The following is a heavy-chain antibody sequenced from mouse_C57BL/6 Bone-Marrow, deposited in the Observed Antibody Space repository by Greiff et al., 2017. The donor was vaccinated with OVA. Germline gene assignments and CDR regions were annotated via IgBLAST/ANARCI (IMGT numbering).Heavy chain of an antibody. J-gene: IGHJ2*01. CDR3: TDEDYFDY. CDR1: GFTFSNYW. CDR2: IRLKSDNYAT. Sequence: EVQGVESGGGLVQPGGFLKLSCVASGFTFSNYWMNWVRQSPEKGLEWVAQIRLKSDNYATHYAESVKGRFTISRDDSKSSVYLQMNNLRAEDTGIYYCTDEDYFDYWGQGTTLTVSS. V-gene: IGHV6-3*01.